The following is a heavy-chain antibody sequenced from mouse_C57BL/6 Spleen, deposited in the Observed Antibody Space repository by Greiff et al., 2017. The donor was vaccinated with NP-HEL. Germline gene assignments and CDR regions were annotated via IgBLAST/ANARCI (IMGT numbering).Heavy chain of an antibody. D-gene: IGHD2-2*01. CDR1: GFTFSDYY. J-gene: IGHJ4*01. V-gene: IGHV5-16*01. CDR3: ARERGYGYAMDY. CDR2: INYDGSST. Sequence: EVKLMESEGGLVQPGSSMKLSCTASGFTFSDYYMAWVRQVPEKGLEWVANINYDGSSTYYLDSLKSRFIISRDNAKNILYLQMSSLKSEDTATDYCARERGYGYAMDYWGQGTSVTVSS.